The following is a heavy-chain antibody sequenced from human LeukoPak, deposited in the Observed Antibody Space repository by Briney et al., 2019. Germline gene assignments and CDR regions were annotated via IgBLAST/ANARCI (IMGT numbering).Heavy chain of an antibody. CDR1: GYTFTNYA. D-gene: IGHD1-26*01. V-gene: IGHV7-4-1*01. J-gene: IGHJ5*02. Sequence: ASVKVSCKASGYTFTNYAMNWVRQAPGQGLEWMGWINTNTGNPTYAQGFTGRFVFSLDASVRTAYLQIRRLKAEDTAVYYCARVPFVVMGDTGNWFDPWGEGTLVTVSS. CDR2: INTNTGNP. CDR3: ARVPFVVMGDTGNWFDP.